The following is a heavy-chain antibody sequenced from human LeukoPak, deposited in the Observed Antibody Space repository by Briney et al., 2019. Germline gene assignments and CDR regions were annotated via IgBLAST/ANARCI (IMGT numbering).Heavy chain of an antibody. J-gene: IGHJ4*02. CDR3: ARDLGMTDGDYVSYFDY. CDR1: GFTFSRYE. D-gene: IGHD4-17*01. Sequence: PGGSLRLSCAASGFTFSRYELNWVRQAPGKELECVSYISSSGSIIYYADSVKGRFTISGDNAKNSLYLQMNSLRAEDTAVYYCARDLGMTDGDYVSYFDYWGQGTLVTVSS. V-gene: IGHV3-48*03. CDR2: ISSSGSII.